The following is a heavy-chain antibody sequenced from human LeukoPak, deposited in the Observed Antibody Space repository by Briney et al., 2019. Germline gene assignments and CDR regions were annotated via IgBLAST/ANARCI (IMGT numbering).Heavy chain of an antibody. J-gene: IGHJ4*02. CDR3: ITDYYDSSGRDY. Sequence: ASVKVSCKASGYTFTGYYMHWVRQAPGQGLEWMGWINPNSGGTNYAQKFQGRVTMTRDTSISTAYMEPSRLRSDDTAVYYCITDYYDSSGRDYWGQGTLVTVSS. CDR2: INPNSGGT. CDR1: GYTFTGYY. V-gene: IGHV1-2*02. D-gene: IGHD3-22*01.